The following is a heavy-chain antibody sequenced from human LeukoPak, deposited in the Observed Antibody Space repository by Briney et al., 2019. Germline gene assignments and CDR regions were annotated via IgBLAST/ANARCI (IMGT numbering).Heavy chain of an antibody. CDR3: ARAAIYYYDSSGYYVDY. D-gene: IGHD3-22*01. CDR2: IYYSGST. CDR1: GGSISSSSYY. J-gene: IGHJ4*02. Sequence: PSETLSLTCTVSGGSISSSSYYWGWIRQPPGKGLEWIGSIYYSGSTYYNPSLKSRVTISVDTSKNQFSLKLSSVTAADTAVYYCARAAIYYYDSSGYYVDYWGQGTLVTVSS. V-gene: IGHV4-39*01.